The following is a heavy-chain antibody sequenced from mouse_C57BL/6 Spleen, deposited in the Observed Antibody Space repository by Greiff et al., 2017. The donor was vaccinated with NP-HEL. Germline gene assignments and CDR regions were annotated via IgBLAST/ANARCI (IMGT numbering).Heavy chain of an antibody. J-gene: IGHJ2*01. D-gene: IGHD1-1*01. CDR1: GYTFTDHT. CDR2: IYPRDGST. Sequence: VQWVESDAELVKPGASVKISCKVSGYTFTDHTIHWMKQRPEQGLEWIGYIYPRDGSTKYNEKFKGKATLTADKSSSTAYMQLNSLTSEDSAVYFCARRNYWAYGSSYDDYWGQGTTLTVSS. CDR3: ARRNYWAYGSSYDDY. V-gene: IGHV1-78*01.